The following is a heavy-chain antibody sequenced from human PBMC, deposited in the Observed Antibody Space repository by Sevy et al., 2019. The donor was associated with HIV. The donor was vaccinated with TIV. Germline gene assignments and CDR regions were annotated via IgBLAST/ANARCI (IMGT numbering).Heavy chain of an antibody. CDR2: IRYDGNQK. V-gene: IGHV3-30*02. CDR1: GFTFSNYA. J-gene: IGHJ4*02. Sequence: GGSLRLSCVASGFTFSNYAMHWVRQAPGKGLEWVAFIRYDGNQKAYGDPVKGRLTISKENAKNTVYLQMTSLRPEDTTVYYCAKDVASPKPLYYFDFWGQGNLVTVSS. CDR3: AKDVASPKPLYYFDF.